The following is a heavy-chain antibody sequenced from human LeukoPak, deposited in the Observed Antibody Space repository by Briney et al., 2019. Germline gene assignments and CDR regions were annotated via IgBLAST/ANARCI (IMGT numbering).Heavy chain of an antibody. J-gene: IGHJ4*02. V-gene: IGHV3-9*01. Sequence: GGSLRLSCAASGFTFDDYAFHWVRQAPGKGLEWVSGISWNSGIIGYADSVKGRFAISRDSAKNSLYLQMNSLRAEDTAVYYCAKAAYNYGPFDYWGQGTLVLVSS. CDR2: ISWNSGII. CDR1: GFTFDDYA. CDR3: AKAAYNYGPFDY. D-gene: IGHD5-18*01.